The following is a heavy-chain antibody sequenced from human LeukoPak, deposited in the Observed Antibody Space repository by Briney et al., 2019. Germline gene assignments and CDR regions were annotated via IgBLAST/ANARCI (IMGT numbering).Heavy chain of an antibody. D-gene: IGHD6-19*01. J-gene: IGHJ3*02. V-gene: IGHV4-34*01. CDR3: AREYSSGWYGPYFDI. CDR1: GGSFSGYY. Sequence: SETPSLTCAVYGGSFSGYYWSWIRQPPGKGLEWIGEINHSGSTNYNPSLKSRVTISVDTSKNQFSLKLSSVTAADTAVYYCAREYSSGWYGPYFDIWGQGTMVTVSS. CDR2: INHSGST.